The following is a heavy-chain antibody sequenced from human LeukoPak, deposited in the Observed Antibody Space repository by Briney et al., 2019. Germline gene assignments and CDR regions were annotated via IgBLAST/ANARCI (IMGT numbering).Heavy chain of an antibody. CDR3: ARGPSITMVRGGQWYYYMDV. J-gene: IGHJ6*03. D-gene: IGHD3-10*01. CDR1: GYTFTGYY. CDR2: INPSGGST. V-gene: IGHV1-46*01. Sequence: ASVKVSCKTSGYTFTGYYMHWVRQAPGQGLEWMGLINPSGGSTNYAQKFQGRVTMTRDTSTSTVYMELSSLRSEDTAVYYCARGPSITMVRGGQWYYYMDVWGKGTTVTISS.